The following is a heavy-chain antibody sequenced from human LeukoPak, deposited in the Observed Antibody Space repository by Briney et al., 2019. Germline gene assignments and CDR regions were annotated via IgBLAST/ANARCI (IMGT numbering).Heavy chain of an antibody. V-gene: IGHV4-34*01. D-gene: IGHD2-21*02. Sequence: PSETLSLTCSVYGGSFSDYFWSWIRQSPGKGLEWIGEIDYGGNTNYNPSLMSRVIVSMEKSKKQFSLVMRSVAAADTAVYYCARFSRITWGDWGDAFDIWGQGTTVIVSS. J-gene: IGHJ3*02. CDR1: GGSFSDYF. CDR2: IDYGGNT. CDR3: ARFSRITWGDWGDAFDI.